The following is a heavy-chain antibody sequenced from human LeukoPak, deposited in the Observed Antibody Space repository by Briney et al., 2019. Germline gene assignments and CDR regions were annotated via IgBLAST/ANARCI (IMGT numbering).Heavy chain of an antibody. Sequence: GGSLRLSCAASGFTFSSYSMNWVRQAPGKGLEWVSAISGSGGSTYYADSVKGRFTISRDNSKNTLYLQMNSLRAEDTAVYYCASDIWFGELFSDYWGQGTLVTVSS. J-gene: IGHJ4*02. CDR1: GFTFSSYS. D-gene: IGHD3-10*01. CDR2: ISGSGGST. V-gene: IGHV3-23*01. CDR3: ASDIWFGELFSDY.